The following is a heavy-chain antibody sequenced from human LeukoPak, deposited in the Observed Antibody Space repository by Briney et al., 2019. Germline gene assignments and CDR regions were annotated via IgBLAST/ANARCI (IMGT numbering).Heavy chain of an antibody. CDR1: GLTFGNYT. V-gene: IGHV3-30-3*01. CDR2: VSYGGSIT. J-gene: IGHJ4*02. Sequence: GGSLRLSCVASGLTFGNYTMHWVRQAPGKGLEWVAAVSYGGSITSYADSVKSRLTISRDNSENTLYLQMNSLRADDTAVYYCVATSGSSTNWGQGTLVTVSS. D-gene: IGHD2-2*01. CDR3: VATSGSSTN.